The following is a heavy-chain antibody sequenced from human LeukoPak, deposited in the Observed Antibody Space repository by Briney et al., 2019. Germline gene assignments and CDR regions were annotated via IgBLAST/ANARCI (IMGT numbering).Heavy chain of an antibody. J-gene: IGHJ4*02. CDR2: MNPNSGNT. CDR3: ARGIRRYCSSTSCYFFDY. V-gene: IGHV1-8*01. Sequence: GASVKVSCKASGYTFTSYDINWVRQATGQGLEWMGWMNPNSGNTGYAQKFQGRVTMTRNTSISTAYMELSSLRSEDTAVYYCARGIRRYCSSTSCYFFDYWGQGTLVTVSS. D-gene: IGHD2-2*01. CDR1: GYTFTSYD.